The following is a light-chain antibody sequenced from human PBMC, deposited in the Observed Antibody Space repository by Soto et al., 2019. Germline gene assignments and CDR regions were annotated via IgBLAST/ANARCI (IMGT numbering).Light chain of an antibody. CDR3: QQYNSFWT. J-gene: IGKJ1*01. CDR1: QSISSW. V-gene: IGKV1-5*01. Sequence: DIPMTQSPSTLSASVGDRVTITCRASQSISSWLAWYQQKPGKAPNLLIYDAASLESGVPSRFSGSGSGTEYPLPISSLQHDDFAAYYFQQYNSFWTFGQGNKVEIK. CDR2: DAA.